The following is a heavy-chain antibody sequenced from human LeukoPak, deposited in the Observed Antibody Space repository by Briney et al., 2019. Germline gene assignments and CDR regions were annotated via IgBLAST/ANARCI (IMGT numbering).Heavy chain of an antibody. D-gene: IGHD6-19*01. CDR3: ARVSQWLVPY. J-gene: IGHJ4*02. CDR2: IKEDGSEK. CDR1: GFTFSNYW. Sequence: GGSLRLSCAASGFTFSNYWMIWVRQAQWKGLEWVGNIKEDGSEKRYADSVRGRFTISRDNAQTSIYLQMNSLRAEDTAVYYCARVSQWLVPYWGQGTLVTVSS. V-gene: IGHV3-7*05.